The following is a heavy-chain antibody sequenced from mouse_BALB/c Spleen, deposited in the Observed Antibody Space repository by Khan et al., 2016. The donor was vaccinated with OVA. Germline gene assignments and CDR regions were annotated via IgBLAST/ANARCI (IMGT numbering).Heavy chain of an antibody. CDR1: GFIIKDTY. V-gene: IGHV14-3*02. Sequence: EVQLQQSGAELVKPGASVKLSCTASGFIIKDTYMHWVKQRPEHGLEWIGRIDPANGNTKYDPKFQGKATITADTSSNTAYLQLSSLTSKDTAVDYCARRDNYWYFDVWGAGTTVTVSS. CDR3: ARRDNYWYFDV. J-gene: IGHJ1*01. CDR2: IDPANGNT.